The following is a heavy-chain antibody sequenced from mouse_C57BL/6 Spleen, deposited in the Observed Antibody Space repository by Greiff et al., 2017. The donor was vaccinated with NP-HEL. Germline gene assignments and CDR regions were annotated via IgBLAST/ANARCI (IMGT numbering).Heavy chain of an antibody. D-gene: IGHD4-1*01. J-gene: IGHJ2*01. CDR2: IDPETGGT. Sequence: VQLQESGAELVRPGASVTLSCKASGYTFTDYEMHWVKQTPVHGLEWIGAIDPETGGTAYNQKFKGKAILTADKSSSTAYMELRSLTSEDSAVYYCTRGLGRGYFDYWGQGTTLTVSS. CDR1: GYTFTDYE. CDR3: TRGLGRGYFDY. V-gene: IGHV1-15*01.